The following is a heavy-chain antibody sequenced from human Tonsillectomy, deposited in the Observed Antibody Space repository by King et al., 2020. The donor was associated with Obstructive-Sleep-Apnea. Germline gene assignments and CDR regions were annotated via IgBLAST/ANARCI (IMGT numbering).Heavy chain of an antibody. Sequence: VQLVESGGGVVQPGRSLRLSCAASAFMFSSYAMHWVRQAPGKGLEWVAAISYDETNKYHADSVKGRFTLSRDNSKNTLYLQMNSLRAEDTAVYYCARDRAPHPNPLFQSPNYGMDVWGQGTTVTVSS. CDR1: AFMFSSYA. J-gene: IGHJ6*02. CDR2: ISYDETNK. CDR3: ARDRAPHPNPLFQSPNYGMDV. D-gene: IGHD1-26*01. V-gene: IGHV3-30*04.